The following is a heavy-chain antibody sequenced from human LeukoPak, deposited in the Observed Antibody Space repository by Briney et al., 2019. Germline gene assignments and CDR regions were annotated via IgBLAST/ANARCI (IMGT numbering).Heavy chain of an antibody. J-gene: IGHJ6*02. CDR1: GGSISSDGYS. CDR2: IYHSGST. CDR3: ARTTYYYGMDV. D-gene: IGHD4-17*01. V-gene: IGHV4-30-2*01. Sequence: SETLSLTCAVSGGSISSDGYSWSWIRQPPGKGLEWIGYIYHSGSTYYNPSLKSRVTISVDRSKNQFSLKLSSVTAADTAVYYCARTTYYYGMDVWGQGTTVTVSS.